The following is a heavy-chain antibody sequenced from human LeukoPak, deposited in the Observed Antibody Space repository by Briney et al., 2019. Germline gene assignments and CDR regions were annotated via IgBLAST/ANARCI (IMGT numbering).Heavy chain of an antibody. CDR2: IDHSGST. D-gene: IGHD6-13*01. Sequence: SETLSLTCTVSGGSISGGGYSWSWIRQPPGKGLEWIGEIDHSGSTNYNPSLKSRVTMSVDTSKDQFSLKLSSVTAADTAVYYCASAASVFYFDHWGQGTLVTVSS. CDR1: GGSISGGGYS. J-gene: IGHJ4*02. CDR3: ASAASVFYFDH. V-gene: IGHV4-30-2*01.